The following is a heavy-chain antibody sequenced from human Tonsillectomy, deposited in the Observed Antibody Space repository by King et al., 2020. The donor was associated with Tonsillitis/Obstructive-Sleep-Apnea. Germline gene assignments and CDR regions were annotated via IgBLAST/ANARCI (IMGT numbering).Heavy chain of an antibody. CDR2: INPNSGGT. D-gene: IGHD3-22*01. J-gene: IGHJ5*02. CDR1: GYTFTGYY. Sequence: VQLVESGAEVKKPGASVKVSCKASGYTFTGYYMHWVRQAPGQGLEWMGWINPNSGGTNYAQKLQGRVTMTRDTSISTAYMELSRLRSDDTAVYYCARVGAYYDSSAYYVSWGQGTLVTVSS. V-gene: IGHV1-2*02. CDR3: ARVGAYYDSSAYYVS.